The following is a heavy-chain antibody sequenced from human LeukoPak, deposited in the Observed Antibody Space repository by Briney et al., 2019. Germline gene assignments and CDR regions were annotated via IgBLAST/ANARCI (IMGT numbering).Heavy chain of an antibody. CDR1: GFTFSNFV. D-gene: IGHD6-13*01. CDR3: AKGAAAGKVDWFDP. V-gene: IGHV3-23*01. J-gene: IGHJ5*02. CDR2: ITGYGAT. Sequence: PGWSLRLSCAASGFTFSNFVILWVRQAPGTGVQWVSTITGYGATFYADSVRGRFTIFRDTSMNTLFLQRNSLGAEDTAVYYCAKGAAAGKVDWFDPWGQGTLVTASS.